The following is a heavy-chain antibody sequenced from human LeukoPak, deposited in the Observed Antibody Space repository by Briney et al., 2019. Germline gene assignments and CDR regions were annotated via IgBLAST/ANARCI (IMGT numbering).Heavy chain of an antibody. D-gene: IGHD4-17*01. CDR2: ITNDESST. J-gene: IGHJ6*04. Sequence: GGSLRLSCAASGFTFSSDWMHWVRQAPGEGLVCVSRITNDESSTSYADSVKGRFTISRDNAKNTLYLEMSSLRAEDTAVYYCVRDSSVTRMDVWGKGTTVTVSS. V-gene: IGHV3-74*01. CDR3: VRDSSVTRMDV. CDR1: GFTFSSDW.